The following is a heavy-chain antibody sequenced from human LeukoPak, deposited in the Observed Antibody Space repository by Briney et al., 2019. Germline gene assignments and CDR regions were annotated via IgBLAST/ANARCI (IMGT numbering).Heavy chain of an antibody. Sequence: GGSLRLSCAASGFTFSSYGMNWVRQAPGKGLEWVSSISSSSSYIYYADSVKGRFTISRDNAKNSLYLQMNSLRAEDTAVYYCARGDEETYYYDSSGYQFDYWGQGTLVTVSS. D-gene: IGHD3-22*01. V-gene: IGHV3-21*01. CDR2: ISSSSSYI. J-gene: IGHJ4*02. CDR1: GFTFSSYG. CDR3: ARGDEETYYYDSSGYQFDY.